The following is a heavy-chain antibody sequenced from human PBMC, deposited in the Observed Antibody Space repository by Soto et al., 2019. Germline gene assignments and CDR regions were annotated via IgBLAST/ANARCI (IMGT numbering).Heavy chain of an antibody. D-gene: IGHD3-22*01. CDR1: GFTFSSYA. Sequence: GGSLRLSCAASGFTFSSYAMSWVRQAPGKGLEWVSAISGSGGSTYYADSVKGRFTISRDNSKNTLYLQMNSLRAEDTAVYYCAKDCPYYYDSSGYAPLFDYWGQGTLVTVSS. J-gene: IGHJ4*02. V-gene: IGHV3-23*01. CDR3: AKDCPYYYDSSGYAPLFDY. CDR2: ISGSGGST.